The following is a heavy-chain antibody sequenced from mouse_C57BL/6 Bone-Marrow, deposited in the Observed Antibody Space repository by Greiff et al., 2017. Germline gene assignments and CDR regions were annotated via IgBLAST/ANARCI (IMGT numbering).Heavy chain of an antibody. CDR3: ARNSEYYGSAWFAY. CDR1: GFSLTSYG. D-gene: IGHD1-1*01. CDR2: IWSGGST. J-gene: IGHJ3*01. Sequence: VQRVESGPGLVQPSQSLSITCTVSGFSLTSYGVHWVRQSPGKGLEWLGVIWSGGSTDYNAAFISRLSISKDNSKSQVFFKMNSLQADDTAIYYCARNSEYYGSAWFAYWGQGTLVTVSA. V-gene: IGHV2-2*01.